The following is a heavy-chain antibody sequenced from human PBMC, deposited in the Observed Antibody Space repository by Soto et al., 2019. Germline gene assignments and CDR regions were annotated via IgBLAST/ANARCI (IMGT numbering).Heavy chain of an antibody. V-gene: IGHV3-23*01. D-gene: IGHD2-2*01. Sequence: GGSLRLSCAASGFTFSDYGLSWVRQAPGKGLEWVSSISGSRGSTTYYAGSVKGRFTISRDNSKNTLYLQMNSLRVEDTAVYYCAQDRGCSGSTCYQAYWGPGTLVTVSS. CDR3: AQDRGCSGSTCYQAY. J-gene: IGHJ4*02. CDR1: GFTFSDYG. CDR2: ISGSRGSTT.